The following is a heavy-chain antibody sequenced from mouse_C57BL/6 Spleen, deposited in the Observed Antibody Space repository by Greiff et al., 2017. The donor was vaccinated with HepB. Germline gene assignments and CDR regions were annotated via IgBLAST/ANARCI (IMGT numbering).Heavy chain of an antibody. CDR1: GYTFTSYW. D-gene: IGHD1-1*01. Sequence: EVQLQQSGTVLARPGASVKMSCKTSGYTFTSYWMHWVKQRPGQGLEWIGAIYPGNSDTSYNQKFKGKAKLTAVTSASTAYMELSSLTNEDSAVYYCTRGTHYGSSYEDWYFDVWGTGTTVTVSS. CDR3: TRGTHYGSSYEDWYFDV. J-gene: IGHJ1*03. CDR2: IYPGNSDT. V-gene: IGHV1-5*01.